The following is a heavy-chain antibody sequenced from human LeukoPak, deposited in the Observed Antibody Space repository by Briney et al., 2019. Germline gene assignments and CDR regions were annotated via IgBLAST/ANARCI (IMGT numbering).Heavy chain of an antibody. D-gene: IGHD3-3*01. CDR2: VDPEDGET. CDR1: GYTFTDYY. V-gene: IGHV1-69-2*01. Sequence: ASVKVSCKVSGYTFTDYYMHWVQQAPGKGLEWMGLVDPEDGETIYAEKFQGRVTITADTSTDTAYMELSSLRSEDTAVYYCATAAEHYDLWSGYYSIFDYWGQGTLVTVSS. J-gene: IGHJ4*02. CDR3: ATAAEHYDLWSGYYSIFDY.